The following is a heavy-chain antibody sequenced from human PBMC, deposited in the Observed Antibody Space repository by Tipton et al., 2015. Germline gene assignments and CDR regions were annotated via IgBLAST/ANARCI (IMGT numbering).Heavy chain of an antibody. V-gene: IGHV4-4*02. Sequence: TLSLTCAVSGGSISSRNWWSWVRQPPGKGLEWIGEIYHSGSSNYNPSLESRVTISVDKSKNQFSLKLSSVTAADTAVYYCARVNCISTRCYVGAWFDPWGQGTLVTVSS. D-gene: IGHD2-2*01. CDR1: GGSISSRNW. CDR3: ARVNCISTRCYVGAWFDP. J-gene: IGHJ5*02. CDR2: IYHSGSS.